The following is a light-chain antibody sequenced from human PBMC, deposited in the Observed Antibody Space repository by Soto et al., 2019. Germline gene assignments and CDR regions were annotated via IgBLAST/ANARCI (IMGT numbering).Light chain of an antibody. V-gene: IGKV1D-12*01. Sequence: DIQMTQSPSSVSASVGDRVSITCRASQGISNWLAWYQQKPGRAPKLLIYAASSLQSGVSSRFSGSGSGTDFTLIISSLQPEDFATYYCQQRNSFPFTFGPGTKVDIK. CDR1: QGISNW. CDR2: AAS. CDR3: QQRNSFPFT. J-gene: IGKJ3*01.